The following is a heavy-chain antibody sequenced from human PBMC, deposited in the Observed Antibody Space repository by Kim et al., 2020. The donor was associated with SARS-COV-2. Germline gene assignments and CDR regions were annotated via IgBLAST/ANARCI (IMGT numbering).Heavy chain of an antibody. D-gene: IGHD6-6*01. J-gene: IGHJ4*02. Sequence: NYSPSFQGHVTISADKSISTAYLQWSSLKASDTAMYYCARHIAARPPFDYWGQGTLVTVSS. CDR3: ARHIAARPPFDY. V-gene: IGHV5-10-1*01.